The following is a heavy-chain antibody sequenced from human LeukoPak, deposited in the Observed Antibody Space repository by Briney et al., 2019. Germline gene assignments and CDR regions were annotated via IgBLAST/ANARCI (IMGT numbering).Heavy chain of an antibody. CDR3: ARGPRYFDWLPDLGYFDY. CDR2: INHSGST. CDR1: GGSFSGYY. V-gene: IGHV4-34*01. J-gene: IGHJ4*02. D-gene: IGHD3-9*01. Sequence: SETLSLTCAVYGGSFSGYYWSWIRQPPGKGLEWIGEINHSGSTNYNPSLKSRVTISVDTSKNQFSLKLSSVTAADTAVYCCARGPRYFDWLPDLGYFDYWGQGTLVTVSS.